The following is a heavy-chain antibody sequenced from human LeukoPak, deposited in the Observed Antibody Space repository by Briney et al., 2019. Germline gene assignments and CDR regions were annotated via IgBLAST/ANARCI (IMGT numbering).Heavy chain of an antibody. V-gene: IGHV3-30-3*01. CDR3: ANIIRKYTSGYYYFDY. D-gene: IGHD6-25*01. CDR2: ISFDGNNE. Sequence: PGGSLRLSRAASEFTFSIYAMHWVRQAPGKGLEWVADISFDGNNEHYADSVKGRFTISRDNSKNTLYLQMNSLRAEDTAVYYCANIIRKYTSGYYYFDYWGQGTVVIVSS. J-gene: IGHJ4*02. CDR1: EFTFSIYA.